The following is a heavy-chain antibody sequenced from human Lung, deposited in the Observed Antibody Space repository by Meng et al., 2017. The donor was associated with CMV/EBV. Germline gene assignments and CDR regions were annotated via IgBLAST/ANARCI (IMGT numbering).Heavy chain of an antibody. CDR3: ARATLEYCSSTSCYPFDY. Sequence: GGSLRLXCAASGFTFSSYAMTWVRQAPGKGLEWVSVISGGGGSTYYADSVKGRLTISRDNSKNTLYLQVNSLRAEDTAVYYCARATLEYCSSTSCYPFDYWGQGXLVTVSS. D-gene: IGHD2-2*01. CDR1: GFTFSSYA. V-gene: IGHV3-23*01. CDR2: ISGGGGST. J-gene: IGHJ4*02.